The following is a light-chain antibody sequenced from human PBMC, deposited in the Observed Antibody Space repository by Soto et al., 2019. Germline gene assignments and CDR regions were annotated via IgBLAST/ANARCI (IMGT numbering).Light chain of an antibody. J-gene: IGKJ1*01. V-gene: IGKV3-15*01. CDR3: QQYNNWKT. CDR1: QSVGTK. Sequence: ETVMTQSPATLSVSPGERATLSCRASQSVGTKLAWYQQKPGQAPRLLIYGASTRATGIPVRFSGSGSGTEFTLTISSLQSEDFAIYYCQQYNNWKTFGQGTKVEIK. CDR2: GAS.